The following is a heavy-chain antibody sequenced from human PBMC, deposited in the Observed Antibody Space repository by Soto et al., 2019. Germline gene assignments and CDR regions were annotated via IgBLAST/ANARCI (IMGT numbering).Heavy chain of an antibody. CDR3: AREYVYCGGDCYSDAFDI. CDR2: IYHSGST. CDR1: GYSISSGYY. D-gene: IGHD2-21*02. Sequence: TSETLSLTCAVSGYSISSGYYWGWIRQPPGKGLECIASIYHSGSTYFNPSLKSRVTISVDTSKNHFSLKLNSVTAADTAVYYCAREYVYCGGDCYSDAFDIWGQGTMVTV. J-gene: IGHJ3*02. V-gene: IGHV4-38-2*02.